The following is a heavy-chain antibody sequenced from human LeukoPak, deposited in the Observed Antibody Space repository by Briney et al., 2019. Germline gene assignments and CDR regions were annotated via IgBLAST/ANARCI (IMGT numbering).Heavy chain of an antibody. J-gene: IGHJ4*02. V-gene: IGHV3-7*01. CDR3: ARDTYYYDGNVYYFDY. Sequence: GGSLRLSCAASGFTFSSYWMSWVRQAPGKGLEWVANIKQDGSEKYYVDSVKGRFTISRDNAKNSLYLQMNSLRAEDTAVYYCARDTYYYDGNVYYFDYWGQGTLVTVSS. CDR1: GFTFSSYW. D-gene: IGHD3-22*01. CDR2: IKQDGSEK.